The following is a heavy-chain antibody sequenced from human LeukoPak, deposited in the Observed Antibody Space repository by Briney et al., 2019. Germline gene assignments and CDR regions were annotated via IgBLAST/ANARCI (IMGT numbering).Heavy chain of an antibody. CDR2: ISYDGSNK. Sequence: QAGGSLRLSCAASGFTFSSYAMHWVRQAPGKGLEWVAVISYDGSNKYYADSVKGRFTISRDNSKNTLYLQMNSLRAEDTAVYYCARPALWSGESLNWFDPWGQGTLVTVSS. CDR1: GFTFSSYA. V-gene: IGHV3-30*04. CDR3: ARPALWSGESLNWFDP. D-gene: IGHD3-10*01. J-gene: IGHJ5*02.